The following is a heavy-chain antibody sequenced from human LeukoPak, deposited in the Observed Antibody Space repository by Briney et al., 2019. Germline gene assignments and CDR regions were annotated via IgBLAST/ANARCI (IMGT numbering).Heavy chain of an antibody. J-gene: IGHJ4*02. D-gene: IGHD2-15*01. Sequence: SVKVSCKASGGTFSSYAISWVRQAPGQGLEWMGGIIPIFGTANYAQKFRGRVTITADESTSTAYMELSSLRSEDTAAYYCARGGSWLAFDYWGQGTLVTVSS. CDR1: GGTFSSYA. CDR2: IIPIFGTA. V-gene: IGHV1-69*13. CDR3: ARGGSWLAFDY.